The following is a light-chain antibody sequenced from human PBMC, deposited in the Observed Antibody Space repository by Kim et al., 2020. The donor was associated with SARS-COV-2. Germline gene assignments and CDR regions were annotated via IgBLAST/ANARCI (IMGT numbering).Light chain of an antibody. V-gene: IGKV3D-15*02. CDR2: GAS. CDR3: QQYAKSPYT. Sequence: VSPGERATLSCRASQSVSSNLAWYQQKPGQAPRLLIYGASTRATGIPARFSGSGSGTDFTLTISRLQPEDLAVYYCQQYAKSPYTFGQGTKLEI. CDR1: QSVSSN. J-gene: IGKJ2*01.